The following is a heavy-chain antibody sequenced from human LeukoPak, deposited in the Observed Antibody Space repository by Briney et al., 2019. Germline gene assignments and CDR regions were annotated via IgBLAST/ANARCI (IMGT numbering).Heavy chain of an antibody. D-gene: IGHD3-10*01. CDR1: GGSIKNYY. CDR2: IYYSGST. Sequence: SETLSLTCTVSGGSIKNYYWTWIRQPPGKGLEWIGYIYYSGSTSSNPSLKSRVTISVDTSKNQFSLRLKYVTAADAAVYYCARDVPRGTGYMDVWGKGTTVTVSS. V-gene: IGHV4-59*01. J-gene: IGHJ6*03. CDR3: ARDVPRGTGYMDV.